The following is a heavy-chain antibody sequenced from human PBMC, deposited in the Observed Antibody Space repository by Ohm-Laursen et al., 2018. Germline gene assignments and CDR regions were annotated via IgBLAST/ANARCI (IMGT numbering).Heavy chain of an antibody. J-gene: IGHJ4*02. Sequence: SLSLSCAASGFTLGSHWMSWVRQAPGKGLEWVANIRQDGSEIYYVDSVKGRFTISRDNAKSSLYLQMNSLRAEDTAVYYCARSHSGTNGGKFDRWGQGTLVTVSS. D-gene: IGHD1-26*01. V-gene: IGHV3-7*01. CDR1: GFTLGSHW. CDR3: ARSHSGTNGGKFDR. CDR2: IRQDGSEI.